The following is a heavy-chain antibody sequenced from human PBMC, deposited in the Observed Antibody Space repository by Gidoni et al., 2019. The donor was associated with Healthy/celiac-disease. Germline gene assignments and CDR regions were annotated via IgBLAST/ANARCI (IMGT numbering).Heavy chain of an antibody. J-gene: IGHJ4*02. CDR1: GFTFSSYG. CDR3: AKDTLGWYYFDY. D-gene: IGHD6-19*01. Sequence: VQLVESGGGVVQPVRSLRLSCAASGFTFSSYGMHWVSQAPGKGLEWVAVISYDGSNKDYADSVKGRFTISRDNSKNTLYLQMNSLRAEDTAVYYCAKDTLGWYYFDYWGQGTLVTVSS. CDR2: ISYDGSNK. V-gene: IGHV3-30*18.